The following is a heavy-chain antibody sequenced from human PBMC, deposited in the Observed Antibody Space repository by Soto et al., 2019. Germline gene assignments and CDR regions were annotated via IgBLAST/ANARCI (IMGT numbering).Heavy chain of an antibody. CDR3: ARHFGVNYGMDV. V-gene: IGHV1-2*04. CDR2: INPNSGGT. Sequence: ASVKVSCKASGYTFTGYYMHWVRQAPGQGLEWMGWINPNSGGTNYAQKFQGWVTMTRDTSISTAYMELSRLRSDDTAVYHCARHFGVNYGMDVWGQGTTVTVSS. CDR1: GYTFTGYY. D-gene: IGHD2-21*01. J-gene: IGHJ6*02.